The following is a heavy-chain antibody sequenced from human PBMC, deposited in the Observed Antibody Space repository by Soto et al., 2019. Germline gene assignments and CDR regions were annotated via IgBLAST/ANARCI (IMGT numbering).Heavy chain of an antibody. J-gene: IGHJ4*02. Sequence: SETLSLTCTVSGGSISSSSYYWGWIRQPPGKGLEWIGSIYYSGSTYYNPSLKSRVTISVDTSKNQFSLKLSSVTAADTAVYYCARTRRTYGDLEYWGQGTLVTLSS. CDR1: GGSISSSSYY. CDR2: IYYSGST. V-gene: IGHV4-39*01. CDR3: ARTRRTYGDLEY. D-gene: IGHD4-17*01.